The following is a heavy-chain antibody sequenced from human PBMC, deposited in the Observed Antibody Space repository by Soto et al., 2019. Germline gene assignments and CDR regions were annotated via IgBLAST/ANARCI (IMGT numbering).Heavy chain of an antibody. CDR3: AKDSRVTMIVVAPYFDY. CDR1: GFIFSKYG. Sequence: PGGSLRLSCAASGFIFSKYGMHWVRQAPGKGLEWVAVISYDGSNKYYADSVKGRFTISRDNSKNTLYLQMNSLRAEDTAVYYCAKDSRVTMIVVAPYFDYWGQGTLVTVSS. J-gene: IGHJ4*02. V-gene: IGHV3-30*18. D-gene: IGHD3-22*01. CDR2: ISYDGSNK.